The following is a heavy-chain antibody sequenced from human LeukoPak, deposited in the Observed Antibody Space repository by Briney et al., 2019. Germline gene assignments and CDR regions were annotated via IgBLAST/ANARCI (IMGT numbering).Heavy chain of an antibody. CDR1: GGSISSYY. CDR3: ARPRRMGASLPESSGFGY. J-gene: IGHJ4*02. D-gene: IGHD1-26*01. Sequence: SETLSLTCTVSGGSISSYYWSWIRQPPGKGLEWIGYIYYSGSTNYNPSLKSRVTISVDTSKNQFSLKLSSVTAADTAVYYCARPRRMGASLPESSGFGYWGQGTLVTVSS. CDR2: IYYSGST. V-gene: IGHV4-59*12.